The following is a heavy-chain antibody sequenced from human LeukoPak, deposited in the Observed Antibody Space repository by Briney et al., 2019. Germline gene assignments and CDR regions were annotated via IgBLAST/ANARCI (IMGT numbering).Heavy chain of an antibody. J-gene: IGHJ6*02. D-gene: IGHD2-15*01. CDR1: GGSINSYY. V-gene: IGHV4-4*07. Sequence: PSETLSLTCGVSGGSINSYYWSWIRQPAGKGLEWIGRINTSGNSNFNPSLKSRVTVSVDTSNNQFSLKLSSVTAADTGVYYCARDRDSPYYYGIDVWGQGTTVTVSS. CDR2: INTSGNS. CDR3: ARDRDSPYYYGIDV.